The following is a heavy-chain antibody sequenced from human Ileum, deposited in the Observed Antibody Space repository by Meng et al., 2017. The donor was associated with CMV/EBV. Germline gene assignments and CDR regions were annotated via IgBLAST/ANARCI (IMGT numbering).Heavy chain of an antibody. J-gene: IGHJ5*02. CDR2: IHPTGTT. Sequence: QLQLQDSRPRLRQPSETLSLVFTVTGGSLTSYYWTWIRQPAGKGLEWIGRIHPTGTTDDNPSLRSRVSMSLDKSKNQFSLKLTSVTAADTAVYYCARAAARGVPVDLWGQGTLVTVSS. D-gene: IGHD3-10*01. CDR1: GGSLTSYY. V-gene: IGHV4-4*07. CDR3: ARAAARGVPVDL.